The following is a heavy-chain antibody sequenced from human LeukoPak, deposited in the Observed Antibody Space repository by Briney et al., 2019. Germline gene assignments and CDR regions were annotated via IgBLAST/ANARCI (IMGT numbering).Heavy chain of an antibody. J-gene: IGHJ4*02. CDR1: GFTFSIYA. V-gene: IGHV3-23*01. CDR2: ISCSGGST. Sequence: GGSLRLSCAASGFTFSIYAMSWVRHAPGEGLEGFSDISCSGGSTYYGSSVKRRVTISRDNSKNTLYLQMNSLKAEDTAVYDCAKAVYCTNGVCYRWYYFVYWGQGTLVTVSS. D-gene: IGHD2-8*01. CDR3: AKAVYCTNGVCYRWYYFVY.